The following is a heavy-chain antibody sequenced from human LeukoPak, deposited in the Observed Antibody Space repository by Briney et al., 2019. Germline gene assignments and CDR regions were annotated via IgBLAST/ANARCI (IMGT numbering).Heavy chain of an antibody. Sequence: WRSLRLPCAASGFTFSQFPMHWVRPAPGKGLEWVAVISYDGTNNYRADSVKGRFTISRDNANNTLYLQMNSLRPEDTAVYFCASLMVRGIRDFDHWGQGTLVTVSS. J-gene: IGHJ4*02. D-gene: IGHD3-10*01. V-gene: IGHV3-30*04. CDR3: ASLMVRGIRDFDH. CDR1: GFTFSQFP. CDR2: ISYDGTNN.